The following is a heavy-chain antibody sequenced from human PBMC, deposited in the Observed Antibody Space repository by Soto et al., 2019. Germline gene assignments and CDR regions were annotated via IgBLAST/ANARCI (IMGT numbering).Heavy chain of an antibody. V-gene: IGHV1-69*01. CDR3: AVTVEIPYYHGMDV. D-gene: IGHD4-4*01. CDR1: GGTLRSHA. J-gene: IGHJ6*02. CDR2: SIPIFGSP. Sequence: QVQLVQSGAEVKKPGSSVRVSCKAFGGTLRSHAINWVRQAPGQGLEWMGGSIPIFGSPNYAQKFKGRVTITADESSITAYMELSSLRSEDTAVYYCAVTVEIPYYHGMDVLCPGTTVTVS.